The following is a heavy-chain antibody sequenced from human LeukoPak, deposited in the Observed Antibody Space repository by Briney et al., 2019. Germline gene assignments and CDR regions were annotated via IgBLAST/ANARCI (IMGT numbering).Heavy chain of an antibody. CDR2: IQISGST. J-gene: IGHJ4*02. CDR3: ASGGVAGRWPLDY. Sequence: SETLSLTCTVSGSSISSYYCSWIRQPAGKGLEWIGRIQISGSTNYNPSLKSRVTMSVDTSKNQFSLKLSSVTAADTAVYYCASGGVAGRWPLDYWGQGTLVTVSS. D-gene: IGHD6-19*01. V-gene: IGHV4-4*07. CDR1: GSSISSYY.